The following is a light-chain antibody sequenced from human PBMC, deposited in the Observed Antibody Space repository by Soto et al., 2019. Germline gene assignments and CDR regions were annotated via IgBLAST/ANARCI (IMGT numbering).Light chain of an antibody. V-gene: IGKV1-17*01. CDR2: AAS. J-gene: IGKJ1*01. Sequence: IQMTQSPSSLSASVGDRVTITCRESQGISNDLGWYQQTPGKAPKSVIYAASSLQSGVPSRFSGSGAGTECTRTISSLQPEDFETDDCLQHNTFTWTFGQGTKVDI. CDR3: LQHNTFTWT. CDR1: QGISND.